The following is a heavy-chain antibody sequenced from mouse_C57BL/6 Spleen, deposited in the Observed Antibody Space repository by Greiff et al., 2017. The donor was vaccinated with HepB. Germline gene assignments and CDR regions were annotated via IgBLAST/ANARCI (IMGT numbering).Heavy chain of an antibody. CDR3: ARWDYGSLFAY. V-gene: IGHV1-52*01. CDR1: GYTFTSYW. D-gene: IGHD1-1*01. CDR2: IDPSDSET. Sequence: QVQLQQPGAELVRPGSSVKLSCKASGYTFTSYWMHWVKQRPIQGLEWIGNIDPSDSETHYNQKFKDKATLTVDKSSSTAYMQLSSLTSEDSAVYYCARWDYGSLFAYWGQGTLVTASA. J-gene: IGHJ3*01.